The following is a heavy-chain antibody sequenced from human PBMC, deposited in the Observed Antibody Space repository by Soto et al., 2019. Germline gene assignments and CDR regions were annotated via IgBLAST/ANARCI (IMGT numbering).Heavy chain of an antibody. D-gene: IGHD2-2*01. CDR3: ARAVVVVPASPYYGMDV. CDR2: IYYSGST. Sequence: SETLSLTCTVSGGSISSGDYYWSWIRQPPGKGLEWIGYIYYSGSTYYNPSLKSRVTISVDTSKNQFSLKLSSVTAADTAVYYCARAVVVVPASPYYGMDVWGQGTTVTVSS. V-gene: IGHV4-30-4*01. J-gene: IGHJ6*02. CDR1: GGSISSGDYY.